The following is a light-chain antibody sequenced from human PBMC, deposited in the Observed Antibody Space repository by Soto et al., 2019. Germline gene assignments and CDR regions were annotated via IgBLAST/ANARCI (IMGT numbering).Light chain of an antibody. CDR1: RSNIGSDT. V-gene: IGLV1-44*01. CDR3: ASWDGSLNGWV. CDR2: TNN. Sequence: QSALTQPPSASGTPGQRVTISCFGSRSNIGSDTVNWYQQLPGTAPKLLIYTNNQRPSGVPDRFSGSKSGTSASLAISGLQSEDEADYYCASWDGSLNGWVFGGGTKLTVL. J-gene: IGLJ3*02.